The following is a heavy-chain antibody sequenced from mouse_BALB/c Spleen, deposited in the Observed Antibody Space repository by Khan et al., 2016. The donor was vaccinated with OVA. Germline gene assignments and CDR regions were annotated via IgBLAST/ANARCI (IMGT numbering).Heavy chain of an antibody. J-gene: IGHJ3*01. CDR2: IRYDGDS. D-gene: IGHD3-1*01. CDR3: ARGGSSGPAWFAY. Sequence: EVQLQESGPGLVKPSQSLSLTCSVTGYSITSGYFWNWIRQFPGNKLEWMGYIRYDGDSNYNPSLTNRISITRDTSKNHFFLKLNSVTPEDTATYYCARGGSSGPAWFAYWGQGTLVTVSA. CDR1: GYSITSGYF. V-gene: IGHV3-6*02.